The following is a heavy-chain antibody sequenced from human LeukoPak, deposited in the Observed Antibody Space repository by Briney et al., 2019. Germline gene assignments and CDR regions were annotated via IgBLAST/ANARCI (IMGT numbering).Heavy chain of an antibody. D-gene: IGHD1-7*01. J-gene: IGHJ6*02. CDR1: GGSISSYY. CDR3: ARGTTRDYYGMDV. V-gene: IGHV4-59*01. Sequence: NPSETLSLTCTVSGGSISSYYWSWIRQPPGKGLEWIGYIYYSGSTNYNPSLESRVTISVDTSKNQFSLKLSSVTAADTAVYYCARGTTRDYYGMDVWGQGTTVTVSS. CDR2: IYYSGST.